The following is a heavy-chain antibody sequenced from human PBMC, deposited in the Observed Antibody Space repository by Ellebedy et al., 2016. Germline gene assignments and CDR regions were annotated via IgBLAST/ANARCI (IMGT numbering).Heavy chain of an antibody. CDR2: IYYSGST. D-gene: IGHD5-12*01. CDR1: GGSVSSGSYY. CDR3: ARDINVATIALNYYGMDV. Sequence: SETLSLTXTVSGGSVSSGSYYWSWIRQPPGKGLEWIGYIYYSGSTNYNPSLKSRVTITVDTSKNQFSLKLSSVTAADTAVYYCARDINVATIALNYYGMDVWGQGTTVTVSS. V-gene: IGHV4-61*01. J-gene: IGHJ6*02.